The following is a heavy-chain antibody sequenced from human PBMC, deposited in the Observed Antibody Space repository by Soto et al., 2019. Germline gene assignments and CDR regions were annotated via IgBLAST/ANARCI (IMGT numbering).Heavy chain of an antibody. V-gene: IGHV4-59*08. CDR1: GGSISSYY. CDR2: IYYSGST. CDR3: ARRGDWFDP. D-gene: IGHD3-10*01. Sequence: SETLSLTCTVSGGSISSYYWSWIRQPPGKGLEWIGYIYYSGSTNYNPSLKSRITISVDTSKNQFSLKLSSVTAADTAVYYCARRGDWFDPWGQGTLVTGSS. J-gene: IGHJ5*02.